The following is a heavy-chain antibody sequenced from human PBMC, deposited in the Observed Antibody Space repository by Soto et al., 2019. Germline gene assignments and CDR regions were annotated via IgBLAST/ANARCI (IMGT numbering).Heavy chain of an antibody. D-gene: IGHD1-26*01. J-gene: IGHJ6*02. CDR2: IPYDGSNK. CDR1: GFTFSSYA. CDR3: ARGGIYCGERYGMDV. V-gene: IGHV3-30-3*01. Sequence: QVQLVESGGGVVQPGRSLRLSCAASGFTFSSYAMHWVRQAPGKGLEWVAVIPYDGSNKYYGDSVKGRFTISRDNSKNTLYLHKHSLRAEDRAVYYCARGGIYCGERYGMDVWGQGTTVTVSS.